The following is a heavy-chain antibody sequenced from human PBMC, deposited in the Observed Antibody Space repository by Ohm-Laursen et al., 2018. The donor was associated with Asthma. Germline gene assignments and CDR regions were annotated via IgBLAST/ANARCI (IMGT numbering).Heavy chain of an antibody. V-gene: IGHV3-30*03. Sequence: SLRLSCSAPGFTFSSYGMHWVRQAPGKGLEWVAVISYDGSNKYYADSVKGRFTISGDNSKNTLYLQMNSLRAEDTAVYYCARDPKDGYREFDYWGQGTLVTVSS. D-gene: IGHD5-24*01. CDR3: ARDPKDGYREFDY. CDR2: ISYDGSNK. CDR1: GFTFSSYG. J-gene: IGHJ4*02.